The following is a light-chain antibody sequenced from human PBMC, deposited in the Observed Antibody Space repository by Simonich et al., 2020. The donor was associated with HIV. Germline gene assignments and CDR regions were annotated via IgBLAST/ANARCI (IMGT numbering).Light chain of an antibody. Sequence: EIVMTQSPATLSVSPGERATLSCRASQSVSTNLAWYQQKPGQAPRLLMYGASTRATGIPARFSGSGSGTEFTLTVSSMQSEDFALYYCQQYNNWPSFTFGPGTKVDIK. J-gene: IGKJ3*01. V-gene: IGKV3-15*01. CDR3: QQYNNWPSFT. CDR2: GAS. CDR1: QSVSTN.